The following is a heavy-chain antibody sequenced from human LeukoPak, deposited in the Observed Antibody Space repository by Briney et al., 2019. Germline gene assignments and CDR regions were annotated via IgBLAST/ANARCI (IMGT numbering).Heavy chain of an antibody. J-gene: IGHJ6*03. CDR2: ISYDGSNK. D-gene: IGHD5-18*01. CDR1: GFTFSSYA. V-gene: IGHV3-30*04. Sequence: PGRSLRLSCAASGFTFSSYAMHWVRQAPGKGLEWVAVISYDGSNKYYADSVKGRFTISRDNSKNTLYLQMNSLRAEDTAVYYCARDLYSYLIRTYYYYYYMDVWGKGTTVTVSS. CDR3: ARDLYSYLIRTYYYYYYMDV.